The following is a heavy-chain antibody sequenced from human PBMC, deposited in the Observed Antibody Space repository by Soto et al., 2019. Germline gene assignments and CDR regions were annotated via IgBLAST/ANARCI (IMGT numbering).Heavy chain of an antibody. CDR2: IIPIFGTA. J-gene: IGHJ6*02. V-gene: IGHV1-69*12. CDR3: ARVVAAAGYYYYYGMDV. Sequence: QVQLVQSGAEVKKPGSSVKVSCKASGGTFSSYAISWVRQAPGQGLEWMGGIIPIFGTANYAQKFQGRVTITADESTSTAYMELSSLRSEDTAVYYCARVVAAAGYYYYYGMDVWGQGTTVTVSS. CDR1: GGTFSSYA. D-gene: IGHD6-13*01.